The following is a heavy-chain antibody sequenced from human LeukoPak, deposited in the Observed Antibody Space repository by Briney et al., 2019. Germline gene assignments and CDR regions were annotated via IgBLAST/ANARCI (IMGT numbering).Heavy chain of an antibody. Sequence: ASVKVSCKASGYTFTSYYMHWVRQAPGQGLEWMGWINPNSGGTNYAQKFQGRVTMTRDTSISTAYMELSRLRSDDTAVYYCAREGGNWNDGGVWFDPWGQGTLVTVSS. D-gene: IGHD1-1*01. J-gene: IGHJ5*02. CDR3: AREGGNWNDGGVWFDP. V-gene: IGHV1-2*02. CDR2: INPNSGGT. CDR1: GYTFTSYY.